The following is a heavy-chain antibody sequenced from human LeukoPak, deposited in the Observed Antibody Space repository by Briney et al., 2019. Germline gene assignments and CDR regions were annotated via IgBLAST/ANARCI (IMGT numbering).Heavy chain of an antibody. CDR2: IGTSSNNI. CDR1: GLTFSRYN. J-gene: IGHJ4*02. CDR3: ASGTVGNYALDY. D-gene: IGHD1-7*01. Sequence: GGSLRLSCAASGLTFSRYNMNWVRQAPGKGLEWVSSIGTSSNNIYYTDSVKGRFTISRDNAKNSLYLQGDSLRVEDTAVYFCASGTVGNYALDYWGQGTLVTVSS. V-gene: IGHV3-21*01.